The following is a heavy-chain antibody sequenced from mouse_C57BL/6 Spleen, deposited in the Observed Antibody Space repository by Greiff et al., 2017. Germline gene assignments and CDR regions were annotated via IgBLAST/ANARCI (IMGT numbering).Heavy chain of an antibody. Sequence: VKLQESGAELVKPGASVKLSCKASGYTFTSYWMQWVKQRPGQGLEWIGEIDPSDSYTNYNQKFKGKATLTVDTSSSTAYMQLSSLTSEDSAVYYCGRWLLPVAYWGQGTLVTVSA. CDR2: IDPSDSYT. J-gene: IGHJ3*01. D-gene: IGHD2-3*01. V-gene: IGHV1-50*01. CDR3: GRWLLPVAY. CDR1: GYTFTSYW.